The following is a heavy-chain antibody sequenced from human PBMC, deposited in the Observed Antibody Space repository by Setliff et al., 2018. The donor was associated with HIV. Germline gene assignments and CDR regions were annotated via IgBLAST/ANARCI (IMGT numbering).Heavy chain of an antibody. CDR1: GGSISSSHKY. CDR3: ARPYSGRGGGAWFDP. V-gene: IGHV4-39*01. CDR2: VIYGGDT. Sequence: SETLSLTCTVSGGSISSSHKYWGWMRQPPGKGLEWIGIVIYGGDTFYNPSLKSRVTISVDTSNNQVSLNLISVTAADTSVYYCARPYSGRGGGAWFDPWGQGTLVTVSS. J-gene: IGHJ5*02. D-gene: IGHD5-12*01.